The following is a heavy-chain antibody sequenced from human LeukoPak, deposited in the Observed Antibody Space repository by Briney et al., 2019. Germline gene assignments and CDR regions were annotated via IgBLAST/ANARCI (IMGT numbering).Heavy chain of an antibody. Sequence: GGSLRLSCAASGFTFSSYGMSWVRQAPGKGLEWVSAISGSGGSTYYADSVKGRFTISRDNSKNTLYLQMNSLRAEDTAVYYCAKDLDSSGWYYFDYWGQGTLVTVSS. CDR2: ISGSGGST. V-gene: IGHV3-23*01. CDR1: GFTFSSYG. CDR3: AKDLDSSGWYYFDY. D-gene: IGHD6-19*01. J-gene: IGHJ4*02.